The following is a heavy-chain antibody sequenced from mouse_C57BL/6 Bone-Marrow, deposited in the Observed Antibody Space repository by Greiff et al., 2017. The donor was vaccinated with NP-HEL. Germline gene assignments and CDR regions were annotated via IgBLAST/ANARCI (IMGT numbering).Heavy chain of an antibody. Sequence: EVQLQQSGPELVKPGASVKISCKASGYSFTGYYMNWVKQSPEKSLEWIGEINPSTGGTTYNQKFKAKATLTVDKSSSTAYMQLKSLTSEDSAVYYCARRGTSYYFDYWGQGTNLTVSS. V-gene: IGHV1-42*01. D-gene: IGHD3-3*01. CDR2: INPSTGGT. J-gene: IGHJ2*01. CDR3: ARRGTSYYFDY. CDR1: GYSFTGYY.